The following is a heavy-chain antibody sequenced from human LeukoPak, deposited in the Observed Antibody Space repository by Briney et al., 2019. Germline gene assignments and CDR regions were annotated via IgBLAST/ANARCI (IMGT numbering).Heavy chain of an antibody. CDR1: GGSISSSSYY. J-gene: IGHJ4*02. CDR3: ARLARYYDILTGSLDY. D-gene: IGHD3-9*01. CDR2: IYYSGST. V-gene: IGHV4-39*01. Sequence: PSETLSLTCTVSGGSISSSSYYWGRIRQPPGKGLEWIGSIYYSGSTYYNPSLKSRVTISVDTSKNQFSLKLSSVTAADTAVYYCARLARYYDILTGSLDYWGQGTLVTVSS.